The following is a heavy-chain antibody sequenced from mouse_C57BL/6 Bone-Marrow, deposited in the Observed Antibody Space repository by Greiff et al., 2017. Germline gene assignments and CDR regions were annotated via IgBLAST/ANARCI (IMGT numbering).Heavy chain of an antibody. Sequence: QVQLQQPGTELVKPGASVKLSCKASGYTFTSYWMHWVKQRPGQGLEWIGNINPSNGGTNYNEKFKSKATLTVDKSSRTAYRQLSSLTSDDSAVYYCARLLTGTYWYCDVWGTGTTVTVSS. CDR2: INPSNGGT. CDR3: ARLLTGTYWYCDV. V-gene: IGHV1-53*01. CDR1: GYTFTSYW. J-gene: IGHJ1*03. D-gene: IGHD4-1*01.